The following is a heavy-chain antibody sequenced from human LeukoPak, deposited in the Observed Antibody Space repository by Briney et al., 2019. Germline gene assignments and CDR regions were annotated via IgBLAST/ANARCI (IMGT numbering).Heavy chain of an antibody. CDR3: ARDYPYSSSWYSPPDY. J-gene: IGHJ4*02. CDR2: INPSGGST. Sequence: GASVKVSCKASGYTFTSYYMHWVRQAPGQGLEWMGIINPSGGSTSYAQKFQGRVTMTRDTSTSTVYMELSSLRSEDTAVYYCARDYPYSSSWYSPPDYWGQGTLVTVSS. D-gene: IGHD6-13*01. CDR1: GYTFTSYY. V-gene: IGHV1-46*01.